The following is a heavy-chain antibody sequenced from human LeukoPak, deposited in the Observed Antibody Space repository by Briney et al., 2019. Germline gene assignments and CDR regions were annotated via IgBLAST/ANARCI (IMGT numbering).Heavy chain of an antibody. V-gene: IGHV3-33*01. CDR2: IWYDGSNK. CDR3: ARVTNTSTWGLDY. Sequence: PGRSLRLSCAASGFTFSSYGMHWVRQAPGKGLEWVAVIWYDGSNKYYADSVKGRFTISRDNSRNTLYLQMNSLRAEDTAMYYCARVTNTSTWGLDYWGQGTLVTVSS. D-gene: IGHD7-27*01. J-gene: IGHJ4*02. CDR1: GFTFSSYG.